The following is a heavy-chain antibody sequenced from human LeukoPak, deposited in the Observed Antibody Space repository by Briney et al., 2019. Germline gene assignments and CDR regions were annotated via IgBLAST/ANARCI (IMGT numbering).Heavy chain of an antibody. V-gene: IGHV3-43*02. D-gene: IGHD5-18*01. CDR3: AKYLGYRGDP. CDR2: ISRDSGST. Sequence: PGGSLRLSCAASGFTFDDYAMHWVRQAPGKGLEWVSLISRDSGSTYYADSVKGRFTISRDNSKNYLYLQMNSLRTEDTALYYCAKYLGYRGDPWGQGTLVTVSS. CDR1: GFTFDDYA. J-gene: IGHJ5*02.